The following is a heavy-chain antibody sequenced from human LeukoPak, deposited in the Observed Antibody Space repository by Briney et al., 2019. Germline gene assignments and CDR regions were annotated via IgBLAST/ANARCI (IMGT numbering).Heavy chain of an antibody. V-gene: IGHV3-53*01. CDR2: IYSGGNT. CDR1: GFTVSSTY. J-gene: IGHJ4*02. Sequence: PGGSLRLSCAASGFTVSSTYVTWVRQAPGKGLEWVSVIYSGGNTYYADSVKGRFTISRDNSKNTLYLQMNSLRAEDTAVYYCARVGALYYFDYWGQGTLVTVSS. CDR3: ARVGALYYFDY. D-gene: IGHD4/OR15-4a*01.